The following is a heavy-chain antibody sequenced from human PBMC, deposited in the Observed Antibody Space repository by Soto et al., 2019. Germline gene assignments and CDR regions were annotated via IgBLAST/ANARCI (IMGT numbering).Heavy chain of an antibody. D-gene: IGHD5-12*01. J-gene: IGHJ4*02. CDR3: ARVQSGYDPGDVCFDY. CDR2: INPSGGST. Sequence: QVQLVQSGAEVKKPGASVKVSCKASGYTFTSYYMHWVRQAPGQGLEWMGIINPSGGSTSYAQKFQGRVTMTRDTSTSTVYMELSSLRSEDTAVYYCARVQSGYDPGDVCFDYWGQGTLVTVSS. V-gene: IGHV1-46*03. CDR1: GYTFTSYY.